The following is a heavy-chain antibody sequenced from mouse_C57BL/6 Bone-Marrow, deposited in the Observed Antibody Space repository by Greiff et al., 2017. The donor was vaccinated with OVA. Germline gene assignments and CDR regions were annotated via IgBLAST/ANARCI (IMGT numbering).Heavy chain of an antibody. D-gene: IGHD4-1*01. CDR2: INPSSGYT. V-gene: IGHV1-7*01. CDR1: GYTFTSYW. J-gene: IGHJ3*01. Sequence: VQLQQSGAELAKPGASVKLSCKASGYTFTSYWMHWVKQRPGQGLEWIGYINPSSGYTKYNQKFKDKATLTAYKSSSTAYMQLSSLTYEDTAVYYCARPGTAWFAYGGQGTRVTVSA. CDR3: ARPGTAWFAY.